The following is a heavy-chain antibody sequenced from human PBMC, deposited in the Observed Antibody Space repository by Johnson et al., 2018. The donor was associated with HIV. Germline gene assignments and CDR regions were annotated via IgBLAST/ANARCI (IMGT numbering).Heavy chain of an antibody. CDR2: ISGSGGST. CDR3: ARCRVQAAAGRGDAFDI. J-gene: IGHJ3*02. D-gene: IGHD6-13*01. CDR1: GFSFSSYG. Sequence: VQLVESGGGVVQPGRSLRLSCAASGFSFSSYGMHWVRQAPGKGLEWVSAISGSGGSTYYADSVKGRFTISRDNSKNTLYLQMNSLRAEATAVYYCARCRVQAAAGRGDAFDIWGQGTMVTVSS. V-gene: IGHV3-23*04.